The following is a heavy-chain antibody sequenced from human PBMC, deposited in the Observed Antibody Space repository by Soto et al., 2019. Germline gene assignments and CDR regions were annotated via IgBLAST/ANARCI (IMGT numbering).Heavy chain of an antibody. D-gene: IGHD3-3*02. J-gene: IGHJ4*02. CDR3: AHRRIEGPFCY. CDR2: IYWDDEK. V-gene: IGHV2-5*02. CDR1: GFSLSTSGVG. Sequence: QITMKESGPTLVKPTQTLTLTCTFSGFSLSTSGVGVGWIRQPQGKALELLALIYWDDEKRYSPSLKSRLTITKDTSKNPVVLTMTNMDPVDTAKYYCAHRRIEGPFCYLGQGTLVTVSS.